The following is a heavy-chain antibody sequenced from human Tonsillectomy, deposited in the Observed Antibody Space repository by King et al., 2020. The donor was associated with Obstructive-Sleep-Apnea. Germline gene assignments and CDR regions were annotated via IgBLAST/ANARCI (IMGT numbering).Heavy chain of an antibody. CDR1: GYTFTSYG. CDR3: AKASSGGYYYYGMDV. J-gene: IGHJ6*02. V-gene: IGHV1-18*01. CDR2: ISAYNGNT. Sequence: QLVQSGAEVKKPGASVKVSCKASGYTFTSYGISWLRQAPGQGLEWMGWISAYNGNTNYAQKIQGRVTMTTDTSTSTAYMELRSLRSDDTAVYHCAKASSGGYYYYGMDVWGQGTTVTVSS. D-gene: IGHD3-22*01.